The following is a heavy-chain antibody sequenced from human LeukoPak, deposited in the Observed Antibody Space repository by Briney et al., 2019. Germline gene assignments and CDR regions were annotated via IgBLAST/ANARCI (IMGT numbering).Heavy chain of an antibody. Sequence: GGSLRLSCAASEFTFSSYSMNWVRQAPGKGLEWVSSISSSSSYIYYADSVKGRFTISRDNSKNTLYLQMNSLRAEDTAVYYCAKDLGVLAAAGTVFDPWGQGTLVTVSS. J-gene: IGHJ5*02. CDR2: ISSSSSYI. D-gene: IGHD6-13*01. CDR1: EFTFSSYS. V-gene: IGHV3-21*01. CDR3: AKDLGVLAAAGTVFDP.